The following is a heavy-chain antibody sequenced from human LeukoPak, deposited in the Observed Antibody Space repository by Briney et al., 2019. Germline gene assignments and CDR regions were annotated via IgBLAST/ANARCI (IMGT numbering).Heavy chain of an antibody. V-gene: IGHV4-4*07. Sequence: SETLSLTCTVSGGSISSYYWSWVRQPAGKGLEWIGRIYTSGSTNYSPSLKSRVTMSVDTSKNQFSLKLISVTAADTAVYYCAREYGDQGTRNFDYWGQGSLVTVSS. CDR3: AREYGDQGTRNFDY. CDR1: GGSISSYY. CDR2: IYTSGST. J-gene: IGHJ4*02. D-gene: IGHD4-17*01.